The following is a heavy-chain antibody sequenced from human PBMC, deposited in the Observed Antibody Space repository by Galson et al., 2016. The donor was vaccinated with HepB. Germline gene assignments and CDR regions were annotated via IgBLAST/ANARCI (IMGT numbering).Heavy chain of an antibody. J-gene: IGHJ4*02. D-gene: IGHD1-14*01. V-gene: IGHV1-69*13. Sequence: SVKVSCKASGGTFSNYLISWVRQAPGQGLEWMGGIIPIFGAAHYAQKFQGRVTITADEFTSTAYMALSSLRSEDTAVYYCARETGEGMASDYGGQGTLVTVSS. CDR2: IIPIFGAA. CDR3: ARETGEGMASDY. CDR1: GGTFSNYL.